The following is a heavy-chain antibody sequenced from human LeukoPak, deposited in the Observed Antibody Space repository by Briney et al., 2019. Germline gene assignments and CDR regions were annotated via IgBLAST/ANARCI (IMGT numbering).Heavy chain of an antibody. Sequence: GGSLRLSCAASGFTFSTNAMTWVRQAPGKGLEWVSTIRGTGDRTHYADSVKGRFSISRDNSKNTLYLQMTSLRGEGTAIYYCAKGQELDDGVFDSWGQGTLVTVSS. D-gene: IGHD1-1*01. V-gene: IGHV3-23*01. CDR3: AKGQELDDGVFDS. CDR1: GFTFSTNA. CDR2: IRGTGDRT. J-gene: IGHJ4*02.